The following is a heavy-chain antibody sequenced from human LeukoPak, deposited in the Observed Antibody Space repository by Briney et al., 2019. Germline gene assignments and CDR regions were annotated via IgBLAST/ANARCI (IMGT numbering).Heavy chain of an antibody. D-gene: IGHD3-22*01. CDR1: GASISNYY. CDR3: ARHWYDSSGVYQFDY. Sequence: SETLSLTCTVSGASISNYYWSWIRQPPGKGLEWIGYIFYSGSTSFNPSLGSRVPRSVDTPQNQCSLSLTSVTAADTAVYYCARHWYDSSGVYQFDYWGQGTLVTVSS. CDR2: IFYSGST. V-gene: IGHV4-59*08. J-gene: IGHJ4*02.